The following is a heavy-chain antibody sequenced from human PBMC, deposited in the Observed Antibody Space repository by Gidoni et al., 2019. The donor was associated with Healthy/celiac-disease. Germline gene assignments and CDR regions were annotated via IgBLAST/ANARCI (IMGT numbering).Heavy chain of an antibody. D-gene: IGHD3-16*01. CDR2: ISWNSGSI. V-gene: IGHV3-9*01. J-gene: IGHJ4*02. Sequence: EVQLLESWGGLVPPCRSLSLSWSASGFTIDDCAMHWVRQAPGKGLGWVSGISWNSGSIGYADSVKGRFTISRDNAKNSLYLQMNSLRAEDTALYYCAKVGGGYVWGLDNYFDYWGQGTLVTVSS. CDR1: GFTIDDCA. CDR3: AKVGGGYVWGLDNYFDY.